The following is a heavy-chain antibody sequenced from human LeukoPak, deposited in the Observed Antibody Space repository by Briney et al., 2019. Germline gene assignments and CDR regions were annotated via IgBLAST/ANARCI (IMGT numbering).Heavy chain of an antibody. CDR3: ASESYPYYYYGMDV. V-gene: IGHV1-2*02. Sequence: ASVKVSCKASGYTFTGYYMHWVPQAPGQGLEWMGWINPNSGGTNYAQKFQGRVTMTRDTSISTAYMELSRLRSDDTAVYYCASESYPYYYYGMDVWGQGTTVTVSS. J-gene: IGHJ6*02. CDR2: INPNSGGT. CDR1: GYTFTGYY.